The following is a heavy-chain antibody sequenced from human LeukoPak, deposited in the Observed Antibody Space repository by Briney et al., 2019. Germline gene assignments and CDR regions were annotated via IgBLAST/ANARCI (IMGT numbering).Heavy chain of an antibody. V-gene: IGHV5-51*01. Sequence: GESLKISCKGSGYSLTSYWIGWVRQMPGKGLEWMGIIYPGDSDTRYSPSFQGRVTISAGKSISTAYLQWSSLKASDAAMYYCARRTYYYDSSGPNWFDPWGQGTLVTVSS. D-gene: IGHD3-22*01. CDR1: GYSLTSYW. J-gene: IGHJ5*02. CDR2: IYPGDSDT. CDR3: ARRTYYYDSSGPNWFDP.